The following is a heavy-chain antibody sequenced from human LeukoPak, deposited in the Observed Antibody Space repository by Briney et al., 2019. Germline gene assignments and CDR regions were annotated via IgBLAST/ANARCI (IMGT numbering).Heavy chain of an antibody. CDR2: ISYDGSNK. V-gene: IGHV3-30*18. CDR3: AKAPSGYESYFDY. J-gene: IGHJ4*02. CDR1: GFTFSSYG. Sequence: PGRSLRLSCAASGFTFSSYGMHWVRQAPGKGLEWVAVISYDGSNKYYADSVKGRFTISRDNSKNTLYLQMNSLRAEDTAVYYCAKAPSGYESYFDYWGQGTLVTVSS. D-gene: IGHD5-12*01.